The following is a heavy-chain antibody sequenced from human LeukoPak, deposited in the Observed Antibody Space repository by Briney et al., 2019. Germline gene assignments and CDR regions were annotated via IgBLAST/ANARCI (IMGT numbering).Heavy chain of an antibody. Sequence: GGSLRLSCAASGFTFSSYSMNWVRQVPGKGLEWVANIKQDGSEKTYADSVRGRFTIFRDNAKDSVYLQMNSLRAEDSAIYYCAREGFYFFDFWGQGTLVTVSS. CDR3: AREGFYFFDF. V-gene: IGHV3-7*01. CDR1: GFTFSSYS. CDR2: IKQDGSEK. J-gene: IGHJ4*01.